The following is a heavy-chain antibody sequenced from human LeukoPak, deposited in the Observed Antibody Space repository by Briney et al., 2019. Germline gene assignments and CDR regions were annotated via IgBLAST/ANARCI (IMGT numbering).Heavy chain of an antibody. CDR3: ARDGYSSGWYVLDWFDP. CDR1: GFTFSSYA. V-gene: IGHV3-30*04. CDR2: ISYDGSNK. Sequence: PGGSLRLSCAASGFTFSSYAVHWVRQAPGKGLEWVAVISYDGSNKYYADSVKGRFTISRDNSKNTLYLQMNSLRAEDTAVYYCARDGYSSGWYVLDWFDPWGQGALVTVSS. D-gene: IGHD6-19*01. J-gene: IGHJ5*02.